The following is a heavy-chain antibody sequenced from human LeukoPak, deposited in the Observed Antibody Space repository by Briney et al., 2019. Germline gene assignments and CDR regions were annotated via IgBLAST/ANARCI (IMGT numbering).Heavy chain of an antibody. D-gene: IGHD3-22*01. CDR3: ARVQNSYHYDSSGYVYY. V-gene: IGHV3-30-3*01. CDR2: ISYDGSKK. Sequence: GRSLRLSCAASGFTFSNYAMHWVRQAPGKGLEWVAVISYDGSKKYYADSVKGRFTISRDNSKNTLYLQMNSLRADDTAVYYCARVQNSYHYDSSGYVYYWGQGTLVTVSS. CDR1: GFTFSNYA. J-gene: IGHJ4*02.